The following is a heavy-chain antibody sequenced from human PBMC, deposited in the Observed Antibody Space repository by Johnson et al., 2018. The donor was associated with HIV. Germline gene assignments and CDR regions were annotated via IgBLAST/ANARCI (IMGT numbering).Heavy chain of an antibody. Sequence: MQLVESGGGLVQPGGSLRLSCAASGFTFSSYWMSWVRQAPGKGLEWVANIKQDGSEKYYVDSVKGRFTISRDNAKNSLYLQMNSLRAEDTAVYYCATEIRVGATRGNAFDIWGQGTMVTVSS. CDR1: GFTFSSYW. V-gene: IGHV3-7*05. CDR3: ATEIRVGATRGNAFDI. J-gene: IGHJ3*02. D-gene: IGHD1-26*01. CDR2: IKQDGSEK.